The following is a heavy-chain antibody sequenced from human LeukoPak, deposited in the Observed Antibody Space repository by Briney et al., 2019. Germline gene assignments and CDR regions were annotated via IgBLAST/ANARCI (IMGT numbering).Heavy chain of an antibody. CDR3: ARESLDIVVVPAAIVIDP. J-gene: IGHJ5*02. Sequence: ASVKVSCKASGYTFTGYYMHWVRQAPGQGLEGMGWINPNSGGTNYAQKFKGRVTMNRDTYISTAYMELSRLRSDDTAVYYCARESLDIVVVPAAIVIDPWGQGNLVTVSS. D-gene: IGHD2-2*01. CDR1: GYTFTGYY. CDR2: INPNSGGT. V-gene: IGHV1-2*02.